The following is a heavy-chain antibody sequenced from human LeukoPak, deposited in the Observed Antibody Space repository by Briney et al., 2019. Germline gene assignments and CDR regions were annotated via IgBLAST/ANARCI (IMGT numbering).Heavy chain of an antibody. Sequence: PSETLSLTCTVSGDSISSSGYYWGWIRQSPGKGLEWIGTIYYSGNTYYNPSLKSRVTISVDTSKNQFSLKLSSVTAADTAVYFCTRSGRITRLDYSGQGTLVTVSS. CDR2: IYYSGNT. V-gene: IGHV4-39*07. CDR1: GDSISSSGYY. J-gene: IGHJ4*02. D-gene: IGHD3-10*01. CDR3: TRSGRITRLDY.